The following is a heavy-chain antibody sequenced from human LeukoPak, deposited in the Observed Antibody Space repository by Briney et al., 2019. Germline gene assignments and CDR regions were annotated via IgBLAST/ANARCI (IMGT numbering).Heavy chain of an antibody. CDR3: TTGLSPTIGSYYFDY. CDR2: IRSKAYGGTT. D-gene: IGHD3-9*01. J-gene: IGHJ4*02. CDR1: GFTFGDYA. Sequence: PGGSLRLSCTASGFTFGDYAMSWVRQAPGKGLEWVGFIRSKAYGGTTEYAASVKGRFTISRDDSKSIAYLQMNSLKTEDTAVYYCTTGLSPTIGSYYFDYWGQGTLVTVSS. V-gene: IGHV3-49*04.